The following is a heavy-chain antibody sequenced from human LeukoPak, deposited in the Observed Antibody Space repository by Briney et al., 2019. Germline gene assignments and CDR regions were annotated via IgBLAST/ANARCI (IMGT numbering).Heavy chain of an antibody. CDR1: GFSFSPYS. V-gene: IGHV3-7*01. J-gene: IGHJ6*02. CDR2: IKQAGSGY. D-gene: IGHD2-8*02. Sequence: GGSLRLSCAASGFSFSPYSMSWVRQAPGKGLEWVATIKQAGSGYYYVDSVQGRFTISRDDAEDSVSLQMNSLGAEDTAVYYCARGYCAGTACYVGGMDVWGQGTTVTVAS. CDR3: ARGYCAGTACYVGGMDV.